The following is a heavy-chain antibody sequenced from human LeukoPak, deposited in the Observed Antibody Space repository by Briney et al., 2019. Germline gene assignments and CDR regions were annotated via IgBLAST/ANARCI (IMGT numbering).Heavy chain of an antibody. J-gene: IGHJ4*02. CDR2: ISSSSSYI. CDR3: AREGENDFWNGYFSY. Sequence: GGSLRLSCAASGFTFSSYSMNWVRQAPGKGLEWVSSISSSSSYIYYADSVKGRFTISRDDAKNALYLQMNSLRVEDTAVYYCAREGENDFWNGYFSYWGQGALVTVSS. D-gene: IGHD3-3*01. V-gene: IGHV3-21*01. CDR1: GFTFSSYS.